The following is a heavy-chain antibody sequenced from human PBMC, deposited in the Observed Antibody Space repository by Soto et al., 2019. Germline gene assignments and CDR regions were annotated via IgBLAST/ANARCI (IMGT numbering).Heavy chain of an antibody. Sequence: PGGSLRLSCAASGFTFSSYAMGWVRQAPGKGLEWVSAISGSGGSTYYADSVKGRFTISRDNSKNTLYLQMNSLRAEDTAVYYCAKHDFFLTHFDYWGQGTLVTVSS. CDR2: ISGSGGST. J-gene: IGHJ4*02. CDR1: GFTFSSYA. D-gene: IGHD2-21*02. CDR3: AKHDFFLTHFDY. V-gene: IGHV3-23*01.